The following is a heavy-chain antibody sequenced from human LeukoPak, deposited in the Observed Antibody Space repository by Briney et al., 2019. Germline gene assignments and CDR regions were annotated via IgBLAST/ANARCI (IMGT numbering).Heavy chain of an antibody. Sequence: SETLSLTCAVSGGSISGYSWSWIRQPPGKGLEWLGYIYYSGSTDYNPSLKRRVTISVDTSKNQFSLKLTSVTAADTAVYYCARGDGMDIWGQGTMVTVSS. CDR2: IYYSGST. D-gene: IGHD1-26*01. CDR1: GGSISGYS. J-gene: IGHJ3*02. V-gene: IGHV4-59*01. CDR3: ARGDGMDI.